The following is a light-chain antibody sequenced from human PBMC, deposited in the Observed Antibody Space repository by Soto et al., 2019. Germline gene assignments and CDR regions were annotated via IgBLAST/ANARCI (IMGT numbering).Light chain of an antibody. Sequence: EIVWTQSPATLSLSPGERATLSCRASQSVSSYLAWYQQKPGQAPRLLIYDALNRATGIPARFSGSGSGTDFTLTISSLEPEDFAVYYCQQRSNWPLTFGGGTKVDIK. CDR1: QSVSSY. J-gene: IGKJ4*01. CDR2: DAL. V-gene: IGKV3-11*01. CDR3: QQRSNWPLT.